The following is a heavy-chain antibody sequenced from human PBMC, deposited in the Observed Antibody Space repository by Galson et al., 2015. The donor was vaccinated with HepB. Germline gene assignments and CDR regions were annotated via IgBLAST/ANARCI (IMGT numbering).Heavy chain of an antibody. D-gene: IGHD3-10*01. CDR3: ATTDSSGSYFDY. J-gene: IGHJ4*02. CDR2: IWYDGSNR. CDR1: GFTFSSYG. V-gene: IGHV3-33*01. Sequence: SLRLSCAASGFTFSSYGMHWVRQAPGKGLEWVAVIWYDGSNRNYADSVKGRFTISRDNSKNTLYLQMNSLRAEDTAVYYCATTDSSGSYFDYWGQGTLVTVSS.